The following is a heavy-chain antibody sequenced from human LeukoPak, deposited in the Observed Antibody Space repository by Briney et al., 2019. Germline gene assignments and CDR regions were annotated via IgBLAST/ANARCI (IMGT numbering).Heavy chain of an antibody. V-gene: IGHV3-33*01. Sequence: PGGSLRLSCAASGFSFSAYGMHWVRQAPGKGLEWVALIWHDGSNKYYADSVKGRFSISRDNSKNTLYLQMNSLRAEDTAVYYCARDRGTNGDYHRGYFDYWGQGSLVTVSS. CDR2: IWHDGSNK. D-gene: IGHD1-1*01. J-gene: IGHJ4*02. CDR3: ARDRGTNGDYHRGYFDY. CDR1: GFSFSAYG.